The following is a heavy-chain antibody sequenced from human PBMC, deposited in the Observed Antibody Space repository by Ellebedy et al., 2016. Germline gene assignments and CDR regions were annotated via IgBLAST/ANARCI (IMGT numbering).Heavy chain of an antibody. Sequence: SETLSLTCAVYGGSFSAYYWSWIRQPPGKGLEWIGEINHSGSTNYNPSLKSRVTISVDTSKNQFSLKLSSVTAADTAVYYCARPKKYSSSRMNWFDPWGQGTPVTVSS. CDR1: GGSFSAYY. D-gene: IGHD6-6*01. V-gene: IGHV4-34*01. CDR2: INHSGST. CDR3: ARPKKYSSSRMNWFDP. J-gene: IGHJ5*02.